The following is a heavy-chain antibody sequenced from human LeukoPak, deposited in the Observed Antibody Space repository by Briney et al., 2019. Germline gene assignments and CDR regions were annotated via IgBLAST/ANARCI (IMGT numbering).Heavy chain of an antibody. CDR2: MNPNSGNT. CDR1: GYTFTSYD. CDR3: ARGRRAAANDY. Sequence: GSSVKVSCKASGYTFTSYDINWVRQATGQGLEWMGWMNPNSGNTGYAQKFQGRVTITRNTSISTAYMELSSLRSEDTAVYYCARGRRAAANDYWGQGTLVTVSS. J-gene: IGHJ4*02. V-gene: IGHV1-8*03. D-gene: IGHD6-13*01.